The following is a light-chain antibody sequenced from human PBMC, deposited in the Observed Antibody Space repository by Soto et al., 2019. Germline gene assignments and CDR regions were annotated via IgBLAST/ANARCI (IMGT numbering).Light chain of an antibody. CDR1: SSDVGGYNY. CDR3: SSYTVSRTWA. CDR2: EVS. V-gene: IGLV2-14*01. Sequence: QSALTQPASVSGSPGQSITISCTGTSSDVGGYNYVSWYQQHPGNAPKLMIYEVSNRPSGVSDRFSGSKSGNTASLTISGLQAEDEADYYCSSYTVSRTWAFGGGTKLTVL. J-gene: IGLJ3*02.